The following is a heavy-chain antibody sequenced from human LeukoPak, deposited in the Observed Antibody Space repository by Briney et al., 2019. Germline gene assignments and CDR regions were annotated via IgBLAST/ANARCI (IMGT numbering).Heavy chain of an antibody. J-gene: IGHJ5*02. Sequence: SETLSLTCTVSGGSISSSSYYWGWIRQPPGKGLEWIGSIYYDGSTYFNPSLKTRVTISVDTSRNQFSLRLSSVTAADTAVYSCARRATSGWFDPWGQGTLVTVSS. CDR2: IYYDGST. V-gene: IGHV4-39*01. CDR1: GGSISSSSYY. CDR3: ARRATSGWFDP. D-gene: IGHD1-26*01.